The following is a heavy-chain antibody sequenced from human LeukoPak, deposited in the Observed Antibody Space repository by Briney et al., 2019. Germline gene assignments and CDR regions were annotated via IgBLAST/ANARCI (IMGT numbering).Heavy chain of an antibody. CDR2: IYSGGST. J-gene: IGHJ4*02. CDR3: ASPNSGYDSAGFDY. V-gene: IGHV3-53*01. Sequence: GGPLRLSCAASGFTVSSNYMSWVRQAPGKGLEWVSVIYSGGSTYYADSVKGRFTISRDNSKNTLYLQMNSLRAEDTAVYYCASPNSGYDSAGFDYWGQGTLVTVSS. D-gene: IGHD5-12*01. CDR1: GFTVSSNY.